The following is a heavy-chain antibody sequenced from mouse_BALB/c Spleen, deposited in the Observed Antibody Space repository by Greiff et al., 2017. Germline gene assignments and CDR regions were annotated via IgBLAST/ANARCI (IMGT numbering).Heavy chain of an antibody. CDR1: GYTFTSYD. CDR3: ARWGGYDYFAS. CDR2: IYPGDGST. Sequence: VQLQQSGPELVKPGALVKISCKASGYTFTSYDINWVKQRPGQGLEGIGYIYPGDGSTKYNEKFKGKATLTADKSSSTSYMQLSSLTSTNSAVYFCARWGGYDYFASGGQGTTLTVSS. V-gene: IGHV1S56*01. D-gene: IGHD2-2*01. J-gene: IGHJ2*01.